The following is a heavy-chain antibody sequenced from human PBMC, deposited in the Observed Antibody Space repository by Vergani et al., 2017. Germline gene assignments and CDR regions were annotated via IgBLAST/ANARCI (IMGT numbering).Heavy chain of an antibody. CDR1: GYTFTSYG. D-gene: IGHD3-10*01. V-gene: IGHV1-69*09. CDR2: IIPILGIA. J-gene: IGHJ5*02. Sequence: QVQLVQSGAEVKKPGASVKVSCKASGYTFTSYGISWVRQAPGQGLEWMGRIIPILGIANYAQKFQGRVTITADKSTSTAYMELSSLRSEDTAVYYCARGPTMVRGVNWFDPWGQGTLVTVSS. CDR3: ARGPTMVRGVNWFDP.